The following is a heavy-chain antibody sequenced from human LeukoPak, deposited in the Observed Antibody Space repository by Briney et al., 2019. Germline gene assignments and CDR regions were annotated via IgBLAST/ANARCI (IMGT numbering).Heavy chain of an antibody. D-gene: IGHD3-3*01. CDR1: GFTFSSYA. V-gene: IGHV3-30*04. J-gene: IGHJ4*02. CDR3: ARAYGDYWLGILDY. CDR2: ISYDGSNK. Sequence: PGGSLRLSCAASGFTFSSYAMHWVRQAPGKGLEWVAVISYDGSNKYYADSVKGRFTISRDNSKNTLYLQMNSLRAEDTAVYYWARAYGDYWLGILDYWGQGTLVTVSS.